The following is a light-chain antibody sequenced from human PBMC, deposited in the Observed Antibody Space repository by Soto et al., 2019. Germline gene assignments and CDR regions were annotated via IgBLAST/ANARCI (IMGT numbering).Light chain of an antibody. CDR2: GAS. J-gene: IGKJ5*01. Sequence: DTILTPSPDTLSLSPGARATLSCRASQNVRTFLAWYQQKPGQAPRLLIYGASSRATGIPDRFSGSGSGTDFTLTISRLEPEDFAVYYCQQRSDWPETFGQGTRLE. CDR1: QNVRTF. V-gene: IGKV3-11*01. CDR3: QQRSDWPET.